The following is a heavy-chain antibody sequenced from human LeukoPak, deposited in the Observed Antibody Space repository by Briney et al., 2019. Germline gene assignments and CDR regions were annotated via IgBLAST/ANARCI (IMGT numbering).Heavy chain of an antibody. V-gene: IGHV4-4*07. CDR2: IYKSGGT. D-gene: IGHD1-26*01. CDR1: GGSVSSYY. CDR3: ARETISIVGATTLYHLDS. Sequence: SETLSLTCTVSGGSVSSYYWSWIRQPAGKGLEWIGRIYKSGGTNYNPSLKSRVTMSVDTSKSQLSLKLNSVTAADTAVYYCARETISIVGATTLYHLDSWGQGTLVTVSS. J-gene: IGHJ4*02.